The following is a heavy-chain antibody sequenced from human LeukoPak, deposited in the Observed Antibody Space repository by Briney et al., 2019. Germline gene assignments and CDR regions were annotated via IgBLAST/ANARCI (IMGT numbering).Heavy chain of an antibody. D-gene: IGHD2-21*02. CDR3: ASDASLCGGDCYPYWYFDL. CDR2: ISSSSSYI. CDR1: GFTFSSYS. J-gene: IGHJ2*01. Sequence: PGGSPRLSCAASGFTFSSYSMNWARQAPGKGLEWVSSISSSSSYIYYADSVKGRFTISRDNAKNSLYLQMNSLRAEDTAVYYCASDASLCGGDCYPYWYFDLWGRGTLVTVSS. V-gene: IGHV3-21*01.